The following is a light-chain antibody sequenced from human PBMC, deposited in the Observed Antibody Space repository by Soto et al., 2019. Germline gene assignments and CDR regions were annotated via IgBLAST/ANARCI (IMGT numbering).Light chain of an antibody. V-gene: IGKV3-15*01. CDR3: QQYNTWYT. Sequence: IVMTQSPAILSVSPGERATLFCRASQSVGTNLAWYQQKPGQAPRLLIYDASTRATGIPARFSGSGSATAFYLTISRLQSEYFAIYYCQQYNTWYTLGQGTKLEIK. CDR1: QSVGTN. J-gene: IGKJ2*01. CDR2: DAS.